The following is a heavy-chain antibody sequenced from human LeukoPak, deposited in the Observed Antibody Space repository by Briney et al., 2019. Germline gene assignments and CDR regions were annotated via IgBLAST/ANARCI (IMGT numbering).Heavy chain of an antibody. CDR2: ISSSSSTI. CDR3: ARDRGGSYSAIDY. CDR1: GFTFSSYS. V-gene: IGHV3-48*04. J-gene: IGHJ4*02. Sequence: GGSLRLSCAASGFTFSSYSVNWVRQAPGKGLEWVSFISSSSSTIYYANSVKGRFTISRDNAKNSLYLQMNSLRAEDTAVYYCARDRGGSYSAIDYWGQRTLVTVSS. D-gene: IGHD1-26*01.